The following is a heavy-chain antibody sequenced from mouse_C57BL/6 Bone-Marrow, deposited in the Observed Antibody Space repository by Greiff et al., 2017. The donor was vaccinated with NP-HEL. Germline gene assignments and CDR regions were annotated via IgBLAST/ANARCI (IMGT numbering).Heavy chain of an antibody. D-gene: IGHD2-3*01. CDR2: INPSSSYA. Sequence: VQLQQSGAELAKPGASVKLSCKASGYTFSNYWMHWVKQRPGQGLEWIGYINPSSSYARYNQKFNDKATLTADKSSSTAYMQLSSLTYEDSAVYYCARNRYDPYAMDYWGQGTSVTVSS. CDR1: GYTFSNYW. J-gene: IGHJ4*01. V-gene: IGHV1-7*01. CDR3: ARNRYDPYAMDY.